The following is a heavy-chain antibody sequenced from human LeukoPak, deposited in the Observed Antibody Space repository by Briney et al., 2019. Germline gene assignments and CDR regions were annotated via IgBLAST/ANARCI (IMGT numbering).Heavy chain of an antibody. CDR3: ARGKQRHCSSSSCYTESDY. CDR1: GFTFSSYS. J-gene: IGHJ4*02. Sequence: PGGSLRLSCAASGFTFSSYSMNWVRQAPGKGLEWVSSISSSSSYIYYADSVKGRFTISRDNAKNSLYLQMNSLRAEDAAVYYCARGKQRHCSSSSCYTESDYWGQGILVTVSS. V-gene: IGHV3-21*01. D-gene: IGHD2-2*02. CDR2: ISSSSSYI.